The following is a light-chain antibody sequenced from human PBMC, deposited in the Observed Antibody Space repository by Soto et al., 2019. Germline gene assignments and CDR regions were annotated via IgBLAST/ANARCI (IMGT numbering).Light chain of an antibody. Sequence: DIQMTQSPSTLSASVGDRVTITCRASQSISSWLAWYQQKPGKAPKLLIYKASSLESGVPSRFSGSGSGTEFTLNISSLQPDDFATYSCQHYNSAGTFGQGTKLEIK. CDR1: QSISSW. V-gene: IGKV1-5*03. CDR3: QHYNSAGT. CDR2: KAS. J-gene: IGKJ2*01.